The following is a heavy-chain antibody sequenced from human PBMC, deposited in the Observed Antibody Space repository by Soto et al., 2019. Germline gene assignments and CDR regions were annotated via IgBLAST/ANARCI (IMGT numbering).Heavy chain of an antibody. CDR1: GGSISSSSYY. CDR3: ARHPLSSTNAFDI. D-gene: IGHD2-2*01. CDR2: IYYSGST. Sequence: SETLSLTCTVSGGSISSSSYYWGWIRQPPGKGLEWIGSIYYSGSTYYNPSLKSRVTISVDTSKNQFSLKLSSVTAADTAVYYCARHPLSSTNAFDIWGQGTMVTVSS. J-gene: IGHJ3*02. V-gene: IGHV4-39*01.